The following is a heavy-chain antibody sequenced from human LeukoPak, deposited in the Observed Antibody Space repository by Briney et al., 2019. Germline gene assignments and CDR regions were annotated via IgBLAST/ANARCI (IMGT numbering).Heavy chain of an antibody. CDR2: TYYRSKWYN. D-gene: IGHD3-22*01. Sequence: SQTLSLTCAISGDRVSRNGAAWNWIRQSPSRGLEWLGRTYYRSKWYNDYVVSVKSRITINPDTSKNQFSLQLNSVTSEDTALYYCARNYYDSGGGHRYFDLWGRGTLVTVSS. CDR3: ARNYYDSGGGHRYFDL. CDR1: GDRVSRNGAA. V-gene: IGHV6-1*01. J-gene: IGHJ2*01.